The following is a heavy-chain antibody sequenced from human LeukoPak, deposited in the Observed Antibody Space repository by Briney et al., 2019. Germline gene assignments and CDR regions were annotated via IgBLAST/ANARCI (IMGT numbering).Heavy chain of an antibody. CDR2: IYYSGST. Sequence: SETLSLTCTVSGGSISSSSYYWGWIRQPPGKGLEWIGSIYYSGSTYYNPSLKSRVTISVDTSKNQFSLKLSSVTAADTAVYYCARRYGSGFQHWGQGTLVTVSS. J-gene: IGHJ1*01. CDR3: ARRYGSGFQH. CDR1: GGSISSSSYY. V-gene: IGHV4-39*01. D-gene: IGHD3-10*01.